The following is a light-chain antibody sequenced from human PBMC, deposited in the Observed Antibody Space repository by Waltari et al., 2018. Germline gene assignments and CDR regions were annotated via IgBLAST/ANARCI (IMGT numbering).Light chain of an antibody. V-gene: IGKV1-39*01. CDR3: QQSYSTPRS. CDR1: QSISSY. Sequence: DIQMTQSPSSLSASVGDRVTITCRASQSISSYLNWYQQKPGKAPKLLIYAASSLQSGVPSRFSCSGSWTDFTLTIRSLQPEDFATYYCQQSYSTPRSCGQGTKLEIK. J-gene: IGKJ2*03. CDR2: AAS.